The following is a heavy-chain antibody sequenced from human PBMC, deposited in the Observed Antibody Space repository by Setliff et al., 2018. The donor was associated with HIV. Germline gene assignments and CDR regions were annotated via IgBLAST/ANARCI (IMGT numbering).Heavy chain of an antibody. D-gene: IGHD1-26*01. J-gene: IGHJ4*02. V-gene: IGHV3-23*01. CDR2: ISGSGDST. CDR1: GFTFRDFA. Sequence: PGGSLRLSCAASGFTFRDFALNWVRQAPGKGLDWVSVISGSGDSTYYADSVNGRFTISRDNSKNTLYLQMNSLRVEDTAIYYCAKHPYSGTFTLYYFDYWGQGTLVTVSS. CDR3: AKHPYSGTFTLYYFDY.